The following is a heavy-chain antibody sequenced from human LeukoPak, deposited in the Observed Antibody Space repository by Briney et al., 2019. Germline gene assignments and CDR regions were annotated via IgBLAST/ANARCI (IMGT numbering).Heavy chain of an antibody. J-gene: IGHJ3*02. CDR3: ARDLTYYYDSSGYYPDAFDI. V-gene: IGHV1-2*02. Sequence: ASVKVSCKASGYTFTGHYMHWVRQAPGQGLEWMGWNNPNSVGTNYAQKFQGRVTMTRDTSISTAYMELSRLRSDDTAVYYCARDLTYYYDSSGYYPDAFDIWGQGTMVTVSS. D-gene: IGHD3-22*01. CDR2: NNPNSVGT. CDR1: GYTFTGHY.